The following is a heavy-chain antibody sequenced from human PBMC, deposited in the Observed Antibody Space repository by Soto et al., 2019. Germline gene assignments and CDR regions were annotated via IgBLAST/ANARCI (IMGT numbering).Heavy chain of an antibody. Sequence: EVQLVESGGGLVQPGGSLRLSCAASGFTFRSYTMDWVRQAPGKGLEWLSSISSSGITIFYADSVKGRFTISKDNAKNSLSLQVNSLRDEAAAVYYCATRTLGARDYWGQGTLVTVSS. D-gene: IGHD3-10*01. J-gene: IGHJ4*02. CDR3: ATRTLGARDY. CDR1: GFTFRSYT. CDR2: ISSSGITI. V-gene: IGHV3-48*02.